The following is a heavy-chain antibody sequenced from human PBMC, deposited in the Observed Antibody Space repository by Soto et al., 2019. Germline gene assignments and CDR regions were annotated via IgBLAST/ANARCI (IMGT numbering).Heavy chain of an antibody. J-gene: IGHJ6*01. CDR1: GFTFSTYW. Sequence: EVQLVESGGGLVQPGGSLRLSCAASGFTFSTYWMHWVRQAPGTGLEWVSRIKGDGSSTSYADSVKGRFTISRDNAKNTLDVQMNSLGAEDTAVYWCARGIRNYYGVDVWGQGTTVTVSS. CDR2: IKGDGSST. CDR3: ARGIRNYYGVDV. V-gene: IGHV3-74*01.